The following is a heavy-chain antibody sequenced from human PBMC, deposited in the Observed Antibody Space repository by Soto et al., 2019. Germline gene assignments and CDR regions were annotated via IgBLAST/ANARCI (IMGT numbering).Heavy chain of an antibody. J-gene: IGHJ6*02. CDR1: GYSFTTYW. Sequence: GESLKISCKGSGYSFTTYWIGWVRQMPGKGLEWMGIIYPGDSDTRYSPSFQGQVTISADKSISTAYLQWSSLKASDTAMYYCARLVVVPAAKSYYYYGMDVWGQGTTVILSS. CDR3: ARLVVVPAAKSYYYYGMDV. D-gene: IGHD2-2*01. CDR2: IYPGDSDT. V-gene: IGHV5-51*01.